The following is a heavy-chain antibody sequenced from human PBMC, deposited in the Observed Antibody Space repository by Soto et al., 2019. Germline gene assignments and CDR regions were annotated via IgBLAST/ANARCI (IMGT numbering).Heavy chain of an antibody. Sequence: ASVKVSCKASGYTFTGYYMHWVRQAPGQGLEWMGWVNPNSGGTNYAQKFQGRVTMTRDTSISTAYMELSRLRSDDTAVYYCASRTAVSGFLEWPHAYYYCYGMDVWGQGNSVTVSS. CDR3: ASRTAVSGFLEWPHAYYYCYGMDV. J-gene: IGHJ6*02. V-gene: IGHV1-2*02. CDR2: VNPNSGGT. D-gene: IGHD3-3*01. CDR1: GYTFTGYY.